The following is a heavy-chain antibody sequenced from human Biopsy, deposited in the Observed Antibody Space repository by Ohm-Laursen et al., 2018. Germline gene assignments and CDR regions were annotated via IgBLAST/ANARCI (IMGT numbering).Heavy chain of an antibody. V-gene: IGHV1-69*06. J-gene: IGHJ1*01. Sequence: SVKVSCKAPGGTFSNYGVNWVRQAPGQGLEWLGRNIPILGTGNNAQKFQDRVTVAADTSTSTATMELRSLRSDDTAVYYCATKLTGYFHHWGQGTLVIVSS. CDR1: GGTFSNYG. CDR3: ATKLTGYFHH. CDR2: NIPILGTG. D-gene: IGHD3-9*01.